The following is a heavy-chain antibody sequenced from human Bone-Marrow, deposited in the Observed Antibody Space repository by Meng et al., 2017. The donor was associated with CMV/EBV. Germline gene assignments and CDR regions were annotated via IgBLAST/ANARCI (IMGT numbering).Heavy chain of an antibody. V-gene: IGHV4-34*01. CDR3: ARSGRTKARPAYYYGMDV. Sequence: GSLRLSCAVYGGSFSGYYWSWIRQPPGKGLEWIGEINHSGSTNYNPSLKSRVTISVDTSKNQFPLKLSSVTAADTAVYYCARSGRTKARPAYYYGMDVWGQGTTVTVSS. J-gene: IGHJ6*02. D-gene: IGHD6-6*01. CDR1: GGSFSGYY. CDR2: INHSGST.